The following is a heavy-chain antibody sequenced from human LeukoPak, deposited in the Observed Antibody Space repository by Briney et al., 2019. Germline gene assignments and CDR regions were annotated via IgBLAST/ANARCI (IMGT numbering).Heavy chain of an antibody. CDR3: ARDRSLGCSSTSCSDWFDP. Sequence: ASVTVSCKASGYTFTSYGISWVRQAPGQGLEWIGWISAYNGNTNYAQKLQGRVTMTTDTSTSTAYMELRSPRSDDTAVYYCARDRSLGCSSTSCSDWFDPWGQGTLVTVSS. V-gene: IGHV1-18*01. J-gene: IGHJ5*02. D-gene: IGHD2-2*01. CDR2: ISAYNGNT. CDR1: GYTFTSYG.